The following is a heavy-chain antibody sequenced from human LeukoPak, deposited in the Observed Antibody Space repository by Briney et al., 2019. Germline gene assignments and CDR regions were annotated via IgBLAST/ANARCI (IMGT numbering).Heavy chain of an antibody. CDR3: ASVAPWNPKGKAFDI. Sequence: PSETLSLTCNVSGFSINIGYYWGWIRQPPGKGLEWIGSIFHSGKTYYNSSLKSRVTISVDTSKNQFSLKLSSVTAADTAVYYCASVAPWNPKGKAFDIWGQETMVTVSS. J-gene: IGHJ3*02. V-gene: IGHV4-38-2*02. CDR2: IFHSGKT. CDR1: GFSINIGYY. D-gene: IGHD1-1*01.